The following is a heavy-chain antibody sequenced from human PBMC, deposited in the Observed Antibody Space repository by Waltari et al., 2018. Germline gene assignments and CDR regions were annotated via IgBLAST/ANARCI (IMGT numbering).Heavy chain of an antibody. V-gene: IGHV4-39*07. CDR3: ARHNYYYYYMDV. CDR2: IDYSGST. CDR1: GGSISSSSYY. Sequence: QLQLQESGPGLVKPSETLSLTCTVSGGSISSSSYYWGWIRQPPGKGLEWIVSIDYSGSTYYTPSLKSRVTISLDTSKNQFSLKLSSVTAADTAVYYCARHNYYYYYMDVWGKGTTVTVSS. J-gene: IGHJ6*03.